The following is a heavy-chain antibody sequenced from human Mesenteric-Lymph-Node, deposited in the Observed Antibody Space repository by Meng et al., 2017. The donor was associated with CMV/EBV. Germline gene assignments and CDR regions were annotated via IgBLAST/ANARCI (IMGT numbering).Heavy chain of an antibody. CDR1: GFTFDDYG. CDR2: TYSGGST. Sequence: GGSLRLSCAASGFTFDDYGMTWVRQAPGKGLEWVSVTYSGGSTYYADSVKGRFTISRDNSKNMLYLQMNSLRAEDTAVYYCARDRHYYDSSGYYYLFDYWGQGTLVTVSS. J-gene: IGHJ4*02. V-gene: IGHV3-53*01. D-gene: IGHD3-22*01. CDR3: ARDRHYYDSSGYYYLFDY.